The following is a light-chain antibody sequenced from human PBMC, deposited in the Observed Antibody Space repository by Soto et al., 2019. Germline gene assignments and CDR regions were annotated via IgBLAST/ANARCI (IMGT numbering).Light chain of an antibody. V-gene: IGKV1-39*01. CDR2: EST. CDR3: KKSLFANPN. CDR1: QNVRSY. J-gene: IGKJ4*01. Sequence: IQITQSPSSVSASVGDTVTITCLSSQNVRSYLNWYQQKPGKAPKLLIYESTTLETGVPSTFSGDGFGTDLTITISSIHPDDFETYYCKKSLFANPNFGRGKKVDIK.